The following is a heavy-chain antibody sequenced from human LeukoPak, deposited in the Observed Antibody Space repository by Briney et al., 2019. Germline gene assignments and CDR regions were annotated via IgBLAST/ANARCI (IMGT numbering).Heavy chain of an antibody. J-gene: IGHJ3*01. D-gene: IGHD3-16*01. CDR2: FHYSGST. Sequence: SETLSLTCTVSGGSISDHYWSWIRQPPGKGLECIGYFHYSGSTNYNPSLKSRVTISADTSENQFSLKVTSVTAADTAVYYCARLGQPNAFDVWGQGTMVTVSS. CDR3: ARLGQPNAFDV. CDR1: GGSISDHY. V-gene: IGHV4-59*08.